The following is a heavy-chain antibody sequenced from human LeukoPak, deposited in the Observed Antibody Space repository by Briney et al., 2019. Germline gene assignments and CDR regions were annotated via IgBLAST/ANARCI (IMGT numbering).Heavy chain of an antibody. CDR3: ARASLGDFWSGYFDGLSWFDP. CDR1: GDSVRTNNYY. V-gene: IGHV4-30-4*01. CDR2: IHYSGST. J-gene: IGHJ5*02. Sequence: SETLSLTCTVSGDSVRTNNYYWSWIRQPPGKGLEWIGNIHYSGSTYYNPSLKSRVTISVDTSKNQFSLKLSSVTAADTAVYYCARASLGDFWSGYFDGLSWFDPWGQGTLVTVSS. D-gene: IGHD3-3*01.